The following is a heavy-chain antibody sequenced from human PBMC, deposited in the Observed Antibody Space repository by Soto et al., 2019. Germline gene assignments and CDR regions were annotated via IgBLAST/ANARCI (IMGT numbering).Heavy chain of an antibody. D-gene: IGHD2-2*01. Sequence: ASVKVSCEASGYTFTSYDINWVRQATGQGLEWMGWMNPNSGNTGYAQKFQGRVTMTRNTSISTAYMELSSLRSEDTAVYYCARGGPELGYCSSTSCPDYYYYYYMDVWGKGTTVTVSS. CDR2: MNPNSGNT. CDR3: ARGGPELGYCSSTSCPDYYYYYYMDV. CDR1: GYTFTSYD. J-gene: IGHJ6*03. V-gene: IGHV1-8*01.